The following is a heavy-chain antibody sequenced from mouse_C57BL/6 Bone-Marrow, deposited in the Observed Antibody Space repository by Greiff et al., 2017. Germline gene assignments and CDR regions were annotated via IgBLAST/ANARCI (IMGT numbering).Heavy chain of an antibody. J-gene: IGHJ4*01. CDR3: ASVYYGNYRAMDY. D-gene: IGHD2-1*01. CDR1: GFTFSDYG. CDR2: ISSGSSTI. V-gene: IGHV5-17*01. Sequence: EVQLVESGGGLVKPGGSLKLSCAASGFTFSDYGMHWVRQAPEKGLEWVAYISSGSSTIYYADTVKGRFTISRDNAKNTLFLQMTSLRSEDTAMYYCASVYYGNYRAMDYWGQGTSVTVSS.